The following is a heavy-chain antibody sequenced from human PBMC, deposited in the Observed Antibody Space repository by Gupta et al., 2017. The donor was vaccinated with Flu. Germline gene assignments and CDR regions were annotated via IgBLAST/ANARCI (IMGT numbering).Heavy chain of an antibody. D-gene: IGHD3-10*01. CDR2: MNPNSGNT. CDR1: GYTFTSYD. Sequence: QVQLVQSGAEVKKPGASVKVSCKASGYTFTSYDINWVRQATGQGLEWMGWMNPNSGNTGYAQKFQGRVTMTRNTSISTAYMELSSLRSEDTAVYYCARGYNRLVGSQSHYYYYGMDVWGQGTTVTVSS. J-gene: IGHJ6*02. CDR3: ARGYNRLVGSQSHYYYYGMDV. V-gene: IGHV1-8*01.